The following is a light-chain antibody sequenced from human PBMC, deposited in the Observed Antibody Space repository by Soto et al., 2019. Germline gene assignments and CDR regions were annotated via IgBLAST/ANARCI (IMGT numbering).Light chain of an antibody. V-gene: IGKV3-20*01. CDR1: QSVRSSY. Sequence: EIVLTQSPGTLSLSPGERATLSCRASQSVRSSYLAWYQQKPGQAPRLLIYGASSRATSIPDRFSGSGSGTDCTLTISRLEPEDFAVYFCQQYGSSPLTFGGGTKVEIK. J-gene: IGKJ4*01. CDR3: QQYGSSPLT. CDR2: GAS.